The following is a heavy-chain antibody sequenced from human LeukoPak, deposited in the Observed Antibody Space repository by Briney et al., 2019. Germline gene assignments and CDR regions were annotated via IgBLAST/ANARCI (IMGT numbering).Heavy chain of an antibody. CDR1: GDPMSSSTYY. J-gene: IGHJ4*02. CDR3: AREEASVGDY. D-gene: IGHD2-21*01. Sequence: SETLSLTCTVSGDPMSSSTYYWVWIRQPPGKGPEWIGTFNHRGSTYYNPSLKSRVTMSLDTSKNQFSLILTSVTASDTAVYYCAREEASVGDYWGQGILVTVSS. CDR2: FNHRGST. V-gene: IGHV4-39*01.